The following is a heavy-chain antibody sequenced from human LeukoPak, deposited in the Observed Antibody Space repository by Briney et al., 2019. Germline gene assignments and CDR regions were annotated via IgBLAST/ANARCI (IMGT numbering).Heavy chain of an antibody. V-gene: IGHV3-21*06. D-gene: IGHD2-15*01. J-gene: IGHJ4*02. CDR2: ISSSSSYI. Sequence: GSLRLSCAASGFTFSSYSMNWVRQAPGKGLEWVSSISSSSSYIYYADSVKGRFTISRDNSKNTLYLQMGSLRAEDMAVYYCARDAGYCSGGSCPTYYFDYWGQGTLVTVSS. CDR1: GFTFSSYS. CDR3: ARDAGYCSGGSCPTYYFDY.